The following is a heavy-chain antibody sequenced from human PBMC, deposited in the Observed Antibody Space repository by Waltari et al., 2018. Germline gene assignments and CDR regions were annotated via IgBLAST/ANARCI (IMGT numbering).Heavy chain of an antibody. Sequence: QVQLVQSGAEVKKPGSSVKVSCKASGGTFSSYAISWVRQAPGQGLEWMGGIIPILGIANYAQKFQGRVTITADESTSTAYIELSSLRSEDTAVYYCARPYSGSSNYYYYYMDVWGKGTTVTVSS. V-gene: IGHV1-69*04. CDR1: GGTFSSYA. J-gene: IGHJ6*03. CDR2: IIPILGIA. D-gene: IGHD1-26*01. CDR3: ARPYSGSSNYYYYYMDV.